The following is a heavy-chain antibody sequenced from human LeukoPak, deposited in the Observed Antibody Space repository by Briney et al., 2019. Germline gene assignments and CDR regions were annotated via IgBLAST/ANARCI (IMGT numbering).Heavy chain of an antibody. CDR2: IRYDGSNK. Sequence: GGSLRLSCAASGFTFSSYGMHWVRQAPGKGLEWVAFIRYDGSNKYYADSVKGRFTISRDNSKNTLYLQMNSLRAEDTAVYYCARDHYGYSHDNNDAFDIWGQGTMVTVSS. V-gene: IGHV3-30*02. D-gene: IGHD5-18*01. CDR1: GFTFSSYG. CDR3: ARDHYGYSHDNNDAFDI. J-gene: IGHJ3*02.